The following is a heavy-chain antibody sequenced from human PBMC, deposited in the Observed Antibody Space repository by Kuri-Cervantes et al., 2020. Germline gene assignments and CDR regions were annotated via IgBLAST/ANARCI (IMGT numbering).Heavy chain of an antibody. V-gene: IGHV3-49*03. CDR2: IRSKAYGGTT. J-gene: IGHJ5*01. D-gene: IGHD7-27*01. CDR3: ARDFTSDHWGALLTYFDF. CDR1: GFTFGDYA. Sequence: GESLKISCTASGFTFGDYAMSWFRQAPGKGLEWVGFIRSKAYGGTTEYAASVKGRFTISRDDSKSIAYLQMNSPEIEDTAMYYCARDFTSDHWGALLTYFDFWGQGTLVTVSS.